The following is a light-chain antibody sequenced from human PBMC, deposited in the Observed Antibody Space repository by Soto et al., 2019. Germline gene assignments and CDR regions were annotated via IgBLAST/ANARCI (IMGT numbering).Light chain of an antibody. CDR1: SSNIGGNS. Sequence: QSVMTQPPSVSAAPGQKVTISCSGSSSNIGGNSVSWYQQLPGTAPKLLIYDDNNRPSGIPDRFSGSKSGTSATLGITGFQTGDEADDYCGSWDSSLSAYVFVTGTKLTVL. CDR3: GSWDSSLSAYV. CDR2: DDN. V-gene: IGLV1-51*01. J-gene: IGLJ1*01.